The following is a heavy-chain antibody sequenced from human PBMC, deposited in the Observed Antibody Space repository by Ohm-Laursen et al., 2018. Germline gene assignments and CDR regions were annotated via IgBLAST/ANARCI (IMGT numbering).Heavy chain of an antibody. D-gene: IGHD6-13*01. CDR2: ISSSGRTI. J-gene: IGHJ4*02. CDR3: ARAGVAAAGKLGY. V-gene: IGHV3-11*01. Sequence: SLRLSCAASGFTFSDYYMSWIRQAPGKGLEWVSYISSSGRTIYYADSVRGRFTIPRDNAKNSLYLQMNSLRAEDTAVYYCARAGVAAAGKLGYWGQGTLVAVSS. CDR1: GFTFSDYY.